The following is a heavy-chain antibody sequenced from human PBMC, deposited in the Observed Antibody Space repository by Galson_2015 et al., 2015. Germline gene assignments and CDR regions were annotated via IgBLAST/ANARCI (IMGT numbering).Heavy chain of an antibody. Sequence: WVRQAPGKGLEWASYISSGSSSTIYYADSVKGRFTISRDNVKNSLYLQMNSLRGEDTAVYYCARIYTTGFDPWGQGTLVTVSS. D-gene: IGHD2/OR15-2a*01. V-gene: IGHV3-48*01. J-gene: IGHJ5*02. CDR3: ARIYTTGFDP. CDR2: ISSGSSSTI.